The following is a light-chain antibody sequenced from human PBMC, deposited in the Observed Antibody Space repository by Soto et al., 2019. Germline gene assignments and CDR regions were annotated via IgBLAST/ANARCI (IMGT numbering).Light chain of an antibody. CDR2: DTS. V-gene: IGKV3-11*01. CDR3: QQRSSWPPT. Sequence: EVVMSLSPATLSVNPGERATFSCWASQSVSRYLAWYQQRPGQAPRILIYDTSNRVTGIPARFSGSGSGTDFTLTISSLAPEDFAVYYCQQRSSWPPTFGQRSMA. J-gene: IGKJ1*01. CDR1: QSVSRY.